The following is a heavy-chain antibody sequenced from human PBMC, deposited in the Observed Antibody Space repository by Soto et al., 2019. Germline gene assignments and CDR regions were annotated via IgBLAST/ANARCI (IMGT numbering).Heavy chain of an antibody. J-gene: IGHJ6*02. Sequence: VQLLESGGGLVQPGGSLRLSCAASGFTFSSYAMSWVRQAPGKGLEWVSAISGSGGSTYYADSVKGRFTISRDNSKNTLYLQMNSLRAEDTAVYYCAKINIAARRPGGIYYYCGMDVWGQGTTVTVSS. V-gene: IGHV3-23*01. CDR2: ISGSGGST. D-gene: IGHD6-6*01. CDR3: AKINIAARRPGGIYYYCGMDV. CDR1: GFTFSSYA.